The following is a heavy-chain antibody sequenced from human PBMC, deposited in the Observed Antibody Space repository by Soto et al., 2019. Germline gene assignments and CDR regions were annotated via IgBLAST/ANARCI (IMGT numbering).Heavy chain of an antibody. Sequence: EVQLVESGGGSVQPGESLRLSCAASGFSFRDYDMHWVRQRKGKGLEWVSALGAARDPYYVGSVKGRFSVSRDDAQNSLFRQMNNLRVDDTAVYFCARAYLGRLPRRADYYYAMDVWCRGTTGTVSS. CDR1: GFSFRDYD. J-gene: IGHJ6*02. D-gene: IGHD1-26*01. V-gene: IGHV3-13*05. CDR3: ARAYLGRLPRRADYYYAMDV. CDR2: LGAARDP.